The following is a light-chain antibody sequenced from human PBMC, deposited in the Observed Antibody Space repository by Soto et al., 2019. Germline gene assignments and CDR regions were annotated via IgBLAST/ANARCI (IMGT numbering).Light chain of an antibody. CDR3: QQFNRWPAT. J-gene: IGKJ1*01. CDR1: QRVSSY. Sequence: EIVMTQSPATLAVSPGERATLSCRASQRVSSYLAWYQQKPGQAPRLLIFDAYTRATGIPARFSGSGSGTEFTLTISSLQSEDFAVYYCQQFNRWPATFGQGTKVDIK. V-gene: IGKV3-15*01. CDR2: DAY.